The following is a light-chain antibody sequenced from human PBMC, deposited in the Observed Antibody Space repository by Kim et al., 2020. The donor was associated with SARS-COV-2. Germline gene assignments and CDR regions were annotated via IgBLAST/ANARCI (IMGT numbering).Light chain of an antibody. CDR1: TGISSY. J-gene: IGKJ4*01. V-gene: IGKV1-9*01. CDR2: SAS. CDR3: QQLSTYPLT. Sequence: ASVGDRCTTTCRASTGISSYLAWYQQKPGLAPKVLIYSASTLQSGVPSRFRGSGSGTDFTLTISSLQPEDFATYYCQQLSTYPLTFGGGTKVDIK.